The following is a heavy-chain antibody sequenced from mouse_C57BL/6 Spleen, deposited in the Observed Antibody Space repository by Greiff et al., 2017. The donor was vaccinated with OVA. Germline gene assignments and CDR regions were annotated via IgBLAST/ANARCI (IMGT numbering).Heavy chain of an antibody. D-gene: IGHD2-2*01. CDR1: GYTFTSYW. J-gene: IGHJ2*01. CDR3: ARPALYGYDGRFDY. Sequence: VQLQQPEAELVKPGASVKLSCKASGYTFTSYWMHWVKQRPGRGLEWIGRIDPNSGGTKYNEKFKSKATLTVDKPSSTAYMQLSSLTSEDSALYYCARPALYGYDGRFDYWGQGTTLTVSS. CDR2: IDPNSGGT. V-gene: IGHV1-72*01.